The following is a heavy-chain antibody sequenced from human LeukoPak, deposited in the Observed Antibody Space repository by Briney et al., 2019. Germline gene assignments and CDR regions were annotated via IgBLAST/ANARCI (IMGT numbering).Heavy chain of an antibody. D-gene: IGHD1-26*01. V-gene: IGHV4-34*01. CDR3: ARGRWELLYYYYMDV. CDR1: GGSFSGYY. Sequence: SETLSLTCAVYGGSFSGYYWSWIRQPPGKGLEWIGEINHSGSTNYNPFLKSRVTISVDTSKNQFSLKLSSVTAADTAVYYCARGRWELLYYYYMDVWGKGTTVTVSS. CDR2: INHSGST. J-gene: IGHJ6*03.